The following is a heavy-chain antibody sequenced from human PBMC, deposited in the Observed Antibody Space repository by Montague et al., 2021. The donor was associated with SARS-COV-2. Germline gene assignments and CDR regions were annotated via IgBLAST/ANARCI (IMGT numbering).Heavy chain of an antibody. CDR3: ARRLFSSGSF. J-gene: IGHJ4*02. D-gene: IGHD3-10*01. CDR2: KKNGSVQ. V-gene: IGHV3-7*01. Sequence: KKNGSVQNYVDSVKGRFTISRDNATKSLYLQMNSLRVDDTAVYYCARRLFSSGSFWGQGTLVTVSS.